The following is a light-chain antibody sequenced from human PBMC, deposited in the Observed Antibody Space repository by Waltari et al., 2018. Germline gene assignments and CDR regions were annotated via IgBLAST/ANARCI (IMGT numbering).Light chain of an antibody. CDR1: QSVSSSY. Sequence: EIVLTQSPGTLSLSPGERATLSCRASQSVSSSYLAWYQQKPGQAPRILIYGASSRATGIPDRFSGSGSGTDFTLTISRLEPEDLAVYYCQQYCSSPWTFGQGTKVEIK. CDR3: QQYCSSPWT. J-gene: IGKJ1*01. V-gene: IGKV3-20*01. CDR2: GAS.